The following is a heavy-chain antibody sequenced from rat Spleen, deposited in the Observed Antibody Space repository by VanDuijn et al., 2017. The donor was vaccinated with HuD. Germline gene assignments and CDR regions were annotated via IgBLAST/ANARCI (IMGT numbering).Heavy chain of an antibody. D-gene: IGHD1-10*01. V-gene: IGHV2-1*01. CDR1: GFSLTNYH. CDR3: SRRGVLTTTFDH. J-gene: IGHJ2*01. Sequence: QVQLKESGPGLVQPSQTLSLTCTVSGFSLTNYHVHWVRQPPGKGLEWLGGLWDDGSTDYNSALKSRLSISRDTSKSQVFLKMNSLQTDDTAIYFCSRRGVLTTTFDHWGQGVMVTVSS. CDR2: LWDDGST.